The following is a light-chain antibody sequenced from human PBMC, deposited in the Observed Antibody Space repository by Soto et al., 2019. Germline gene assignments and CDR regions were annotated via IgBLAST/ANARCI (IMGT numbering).Light chain of an antibody. CDR3: QQYNNWPPNT. V-gene: IGKV3-15*01. CDR2: GAS. J-gene: IGKJ5*01. Sequence: EIVMTQSPATLSVSPGERATLSCRASQNVSSNLAWYQQNPGQAPRLLIYGASSRATGIPARFSGSGSGTEFTLTISSLQSEDFAVYYCQQYNNWPPNTFGQGTRLEIK. CDR1: QNVSSN.